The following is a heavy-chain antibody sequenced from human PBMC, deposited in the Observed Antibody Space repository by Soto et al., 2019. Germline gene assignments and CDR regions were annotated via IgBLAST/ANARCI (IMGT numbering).Heavy chain of an antibody. CDR3: AKLGSISWSPHYYLDY. Sequence: EVQLLESGGGLVQPGGSLRLSCAASGFTFNNYAMGWVRQAPGKGLEWVSAITGSGDDTYYLDSVKGRFTISRDNSKNTLYLQMYSLRAEDTAIYYCAKLGSISWSPHYYLDYWGQGTLVTVSS. CDR1: GFTFNNYA. V-gene: IGHV3-23*01. D-gene: IGHD3-10*01. CDR2: ITGSGDDT. J-gene: IGHJ4*02.